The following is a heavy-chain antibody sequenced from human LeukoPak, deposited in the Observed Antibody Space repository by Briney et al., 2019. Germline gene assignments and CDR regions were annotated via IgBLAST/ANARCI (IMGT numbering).Heavy chain of an antibody. CDR1: GGSISSYY. D-gene: IGHD3-10*01. Sequence: SETLSLTCTVSGGSISSYYWSWIRQPPGKGLEWIGEINHSGSTNYNPSLKSRVTISVDTSKNQFSLKLSSVTAADTAVYYCARGRWVTMVRGASQAGRHWFDPWGQGTLVTVSS. J-gene: IGHJ5*02. CDR3: ARGRWVTMVRGASQAGRHWFDP. V-gene: IGHV4-34*01. CDR2: INHSGST.